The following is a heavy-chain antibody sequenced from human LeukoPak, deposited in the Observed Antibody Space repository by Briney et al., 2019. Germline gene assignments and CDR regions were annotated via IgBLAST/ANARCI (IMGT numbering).Heavy chain of an antibody. CDR1: GFTFSSYE. Sequence: GGSLRLSCAASGFTFSSYEMNWVRQAPGKGLEWVSYISSSGSTIYYADSVKGRFTISRDNAKNSLYLQMNSLRAEDTALYYCARGYSSSWHLDAEYFQHWGQGTLVTVSS. J-gene: IGHJ1*01. D-gene: IGHD6-13*01. V-gene: IGHV3-48*03. CDR3: ARGYSSSWHLDAEYFQH. CDR2: ISSSGSTI.